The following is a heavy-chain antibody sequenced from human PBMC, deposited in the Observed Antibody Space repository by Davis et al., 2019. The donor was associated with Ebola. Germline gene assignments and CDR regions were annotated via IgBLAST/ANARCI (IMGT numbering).Heavy chain of an antibody. Sequence: PGGSLRLSCAASGFTFSSYAMSWVRQAPGKGLEWVSAISGSGGSTYYADSVKGRFTISRDNSKNTLYLQMNSLRAEDTAVYYCARDFWRGDIVVVVAATLDYWGQGTLVTVSS. V-gene: IGHV3-23*01. CDR3: ARDFWRGDIVVVVAATLDY. J-gene: IGHJ4*02. D-gene: IGHD2-15*01. CDR2: ISGSGGST. CDR1: GFTFSSYA.